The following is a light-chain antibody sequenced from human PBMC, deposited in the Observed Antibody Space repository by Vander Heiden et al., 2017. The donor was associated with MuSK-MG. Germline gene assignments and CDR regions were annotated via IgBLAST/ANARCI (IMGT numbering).Light chain of an antibody. CDR3: QSYDSSLSGLWG. J-gene: IGLJ3*02. CDR2: GNS. Sequence: QSVLTQPPSVSGAPGQRVTISCTGSSSNIGAGYDVHWYQQLPGTAPKLRSYGNSNRPSGVPDRFSGSKSGTSASLAITGLQAEDEADYYGQSYDSSLSGLWGLGGGTKLTVL. CDR1: SSNIGAGYD. V-gene: IGLV1-40*01.